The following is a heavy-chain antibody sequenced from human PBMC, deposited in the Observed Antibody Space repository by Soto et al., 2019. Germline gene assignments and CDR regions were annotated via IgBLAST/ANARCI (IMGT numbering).Heavy chain of an antibody. CDR3: ATYCSAGSCDSNTAFDI. V-gene: IGHV1-18*01. CDR1: GYTFTSYG. D-gene: IGHD2-15*01. J-gene: IGHJ3*02. Sequence: ASVKVSCKTSGYTFTSYGISWVRQAPGQGLEYMGWISAYNDDTNYAQNLQGRVTMTTDTSTNTAYMELRSLRSDDTAVYYCATYCSAGSCDSNTAFDIWGQGTMVT. CDR2: ISAYNDDT.